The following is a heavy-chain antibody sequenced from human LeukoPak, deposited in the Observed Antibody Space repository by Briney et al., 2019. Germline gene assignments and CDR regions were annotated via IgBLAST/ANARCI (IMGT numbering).Heavy chain of an antibody. V-gene: IGHV3-23*01. D-gene: IGHD5-18*01. CDR1: RFTFSSYA. J-gene: IGHJ6*02. CDR2: ISGSGGST. CDR3: AKKDEGDTAMGYGMDV. Sequence: GGSLRLSCAASRFTFSSYAMSWVRQAPGKGLEWVSAISGSGGSTYYADSVKGRFTISRDNSKNTLYLQMNSLRAEDTAVYYCAKKDEGDTAMGYGMDVWGQGTTVTVSS.